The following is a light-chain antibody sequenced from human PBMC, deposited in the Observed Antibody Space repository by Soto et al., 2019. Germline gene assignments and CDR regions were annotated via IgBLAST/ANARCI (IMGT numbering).Light chain of an antibody. Sequence: DIQMTQSPSTLSASVGDRVTITCRASQRISSWLAWSQQKPGKAPKVLIYKASSLESGVPSRFSGSGSGTEFTLTISSLQPDDFATYYCQQYNTSPLTFGGGTKVEIK. CDR2: KAS. J-gene: IGKJ4*01. CDR3: QQYNTSPLT. V-gene: IGKV1-5*03. CDR1: QRISSW.